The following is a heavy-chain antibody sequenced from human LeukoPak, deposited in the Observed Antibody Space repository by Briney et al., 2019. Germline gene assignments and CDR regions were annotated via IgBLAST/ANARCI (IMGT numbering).Heavy chain of an antibody. Sequence: SETLSLPCGVSGGSISSTNWWTWVRQPPGEGLEWIGEVHLSGRTNYNPSLESRVTMSVDMSENHISLRLTSVTAADTAVYYCAREGGPYRPLDYSGQGTLVTVSS. J-gene: IGHJ4*02. CDR2: VHLSGRT. CDR1: GGSISSTNW. V-gene: IGHV4-4*02. CDR3: AREGGPYRPLDY.